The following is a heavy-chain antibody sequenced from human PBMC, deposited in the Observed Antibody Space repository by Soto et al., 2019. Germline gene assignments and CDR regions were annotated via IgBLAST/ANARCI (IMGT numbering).Heavy chain of an antibody. D-gene: IGHD2-21*02. CDR3: ARDHLILPAHDFFYGSDV. CDR1: GFIFSTYS. J-gene: IGHJ6*02. CDR2: IPQDGVDG. Sequence: GGSLRLSCEVSGFIFSTYSMSWVRQTPGKGLEWVAKIPQDGVDGHYADAVKGRFTISRDNGKNSLYLQMNNLRAEDTAVYYCARDHLILPAHDFFYGSDVWGRGATVTVSS. V-gene: IGHV3-7*03.